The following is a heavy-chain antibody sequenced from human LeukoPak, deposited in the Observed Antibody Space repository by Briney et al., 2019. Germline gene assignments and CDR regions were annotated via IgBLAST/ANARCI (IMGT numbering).Heavy chain of an antibody. CDR1: GYTFTNYG. CDR3: ARGGSDCSGGNCPYSWFDP. D-gene: IGHD2-15*01. CDR2: ISAYIGNT. J-gene: IGHJ5*02. Sequence: ASVKVSCKASGYTFTNYGISWVRQAPGQGLEWMGWISAYIGNTNYAQKLQGRVTMTTDTSTSTAYMELRSLTSDDTAVYYCARGGSDCSGGNCPYSWFDPWGQGTLATVSS. V-gene: IGHV1-18*01.